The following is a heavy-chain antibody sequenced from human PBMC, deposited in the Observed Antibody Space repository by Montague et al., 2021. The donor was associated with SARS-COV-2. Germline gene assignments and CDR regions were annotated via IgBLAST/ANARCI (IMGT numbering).Heavy chain of an antibody. Sequence: SETLSLTCTVSGGSISGYYWSWFRQSAGKGLEWVGRIYNSGSTSHNPSLKSRVTMSVDTSKNQFSLKLSSVTAADTADYYCVRDQGRSNWNYPDYWGQGTLVTVSS. V-gene: IGHV4-4*07. CDR1: GGSISGYY. CDR2: IYNSGST. J-gene: IGHJ4*02. CDR3: VRDQGRSNWNYPDY. D-gene: IGHD1-20*01.